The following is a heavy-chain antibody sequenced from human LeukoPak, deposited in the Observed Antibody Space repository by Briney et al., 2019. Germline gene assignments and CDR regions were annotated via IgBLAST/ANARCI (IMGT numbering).Heavy chain of an antibody. CDR1: GFTVSSNY. CDR2: IYSGGIT. V-gene: IGHV3-53*01. D-gene: IGHD2-2*01. CDR3: ARRSSTSFFFDY. Sequence: GGSLRLSCAASGFTVSSNYMSWVRQAPGKGLEWVSVIYSGGITYYADSVKGRFTISRDNSKNTLYLQMNSLRAEDTAVYYCARRSSTSFFFDYWGQGTLVTVSS. J-gene: IGHJ4*02.